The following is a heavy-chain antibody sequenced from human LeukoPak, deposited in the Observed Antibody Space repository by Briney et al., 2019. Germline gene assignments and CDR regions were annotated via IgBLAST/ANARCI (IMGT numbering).Heavy chain of an antibody. V-gene: IGHV4-38-2*02. CDR2: IYHSGST. J-gene: IGHJ2*01. Sequence: SETLSPTCAVSGYSISSGYYWGWIRQPPGKGLEWIGSIYHSGSTYYNPSLKSRVTISVDTSKNQFSLKLSSVTAADTAVYYCARDQRIGYSSGWYNWYFDLWGRGTLVTVSS. CDR3: ARDQRIGYSSGWYNWYFDL. CDR1: GYSISSGYY. D-gene: IGHD6-19*01.